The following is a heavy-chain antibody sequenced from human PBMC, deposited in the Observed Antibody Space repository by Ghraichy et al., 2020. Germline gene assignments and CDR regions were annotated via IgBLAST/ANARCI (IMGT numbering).Heavy chain of an antibody. CDR1: GFTFSSYS. D-gene: IGHD6-19*01. V-gene: IGHV3-21*01. CDR3: ARGGSSGWYSPLDY. J-gene: IGHJ4*02. Sequence: LSLTCAASGFTFSSYSMNWVRQAPGKGLEWVSSISSSSSYIYYADSVKGRFTISRDNAKNSLYLQMNSLRAEDTAVYYCARGGSSGWYSPLDYWGQGTLVTVSS. CDR2: ISSSSSYI.